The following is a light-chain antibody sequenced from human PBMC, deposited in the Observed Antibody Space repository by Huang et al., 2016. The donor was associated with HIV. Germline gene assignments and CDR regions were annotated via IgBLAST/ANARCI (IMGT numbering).Light chain of an antibody. J-gene: IGKJ2*01. Sequence: VMTQSPATLSGSPGESATLSCRASESILRNLAWYQQRPGQPPRLLIYGASVRLPGIPDRFRGSGSGTEFSLTISSLQSEDFAVYYCQQYNKWPPYTYGQGTKLEIK. CDR1: ESILRN. CDR2: GAS. CDR3: QQYNKWPPYT. V-gene: IGKV3-15*01.